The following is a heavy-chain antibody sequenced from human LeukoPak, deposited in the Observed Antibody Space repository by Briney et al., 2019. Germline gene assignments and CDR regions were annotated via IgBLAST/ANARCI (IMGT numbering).Heavy chain of an antibody. CDR2: SYYSVST. CDR1: GRSISSYY. V-gene: IGHV4-59*01. Sequence: ETLSLTCTVSGRSISSYYWSWTRQPSGRGLEWLGYSYYSVSTNYNTSLKIRVTISVDTSKNQFSLKVSSVTAADTAVYYCARSSGSYFYYFGMDGWGQGTTVTVSS. D-gene: IGHD1-26*01. CDR3: ARSSGSYFYYFGMDG. J-gene: IGHJ6*02.